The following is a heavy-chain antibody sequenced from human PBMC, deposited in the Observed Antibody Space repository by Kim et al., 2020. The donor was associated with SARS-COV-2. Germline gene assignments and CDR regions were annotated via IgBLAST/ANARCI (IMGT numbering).Heavy chain of an antibody. V-gene: IGHV4-34*01. CDR3: ASNRAATADY. Sequence: SDTLSLTCAVYGGSFSGYYWSWIRQPPGKGLEWIGEINHSGSTNYNPSLKSRVTISVDTSKNQFSLKLSTVTTTDTAVYYCASNRAATADYWGQGTLVTVSP. D-gene: IGHD5-18*01. J-gene: IGHJ4*02. CDR1: GGSFSGYY. CDR2: INHSGST.